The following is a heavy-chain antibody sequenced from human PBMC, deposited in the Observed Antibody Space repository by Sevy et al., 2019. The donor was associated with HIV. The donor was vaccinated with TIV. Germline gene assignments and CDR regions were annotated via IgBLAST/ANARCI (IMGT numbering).Heavy chain of an antibody. CDR1: GFIFSNYY. V-gene: IGHV3-48*01. CDR3: ARVRDRYCSGGSCYYGYFFDY. D-gene: IGHD2-15*01. J-gene: IGHJ4*02. Sequence: GGSLRLSCAASGFIFSNYYMTWVRQAPGKGLEWVSYISDRSDTISYADSVKGGFTISRDNAKNALYLQMSSLRGEDTAVYYCARVRDRYCSGGSCYYGYFFDYWGQGTLVTVSS. CDR2: ISDRSDTI.